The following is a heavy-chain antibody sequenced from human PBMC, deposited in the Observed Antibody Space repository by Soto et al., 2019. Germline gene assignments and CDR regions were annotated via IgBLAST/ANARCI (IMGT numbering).Heavy chain of an antibody. D-gene: IGHD3-16*02. Sequence: SGPTLVKPTQTLTLTCTFSGFSLSTSGVGVGWIRQPPGKALEWLALIYWDDDKRYSPSLKSRLTITKDTSKNQVVLTMTTMDPVDTATYYCAHSGRLHLGELSLINWFDPWGQGTLVTVSS. V-gene: IGHV2-5*02. J-gene: IGHJ5*02. CDR1: GFSLSTSGVG. CDR2: IYWDDDK. CDR3: AHSGRLHLGELSLINWFDP.